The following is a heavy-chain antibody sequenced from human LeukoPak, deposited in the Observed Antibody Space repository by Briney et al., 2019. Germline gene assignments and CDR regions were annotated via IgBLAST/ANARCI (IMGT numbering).Heavy chain of an antibody. CDR3: ATISYCSSTSCHAGYFDY. V-gene: IGHV1-46*01. CDR2: INPSGGST. Sequence: ASVKVSCKASGYTFTSYYMHWVRQAPGQGLEWMGIINPSGGSTSYAQKFQGRVTMTRDTSTSTVYMELSSLRSEDTAVYYCATISYCSSTSCHAGYFDYWGQGTLVTVCS. J-gene: IGHJ4*02. CDR1: GYTFTSYY. D-gene: IGHD2-2*01.